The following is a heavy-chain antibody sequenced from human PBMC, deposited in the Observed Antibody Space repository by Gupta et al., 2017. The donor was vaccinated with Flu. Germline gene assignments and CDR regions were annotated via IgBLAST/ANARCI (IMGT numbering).Heavy chain of an antibody. D-gene: IGHD3-22*01. V-gene: IGHV4-4*02. CDR3: AREMRDYYDSSGYFLQTYYYYGMDV. Sequence: VQLQESGPGLVKASGTLSLTCAVSGGSISSSNWLSWVRQPPGKGLEWIGEIYHSGSTNYNPSLKSRVTISVDKAKNQFSLKLSSVTAADTVVYYCAREMRDYYDSSGYFLQTYYYYGMDVWGQGTTVAVSS. J-gene: IGHJ6*02. CDR1: GGSISSSNW. CDR2: IYHSGST.